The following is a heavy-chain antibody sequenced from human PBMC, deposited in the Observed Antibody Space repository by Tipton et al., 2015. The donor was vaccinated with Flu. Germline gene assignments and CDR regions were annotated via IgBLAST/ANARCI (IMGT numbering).Heavy chain of an antibody. D-gene: IGHD7-27*01. V-gene: IGHV4-4*07. J-gene: IGHJ3*02. CDR3: ARDPHKLGGESDAFDI. Sequence: TLSLTCTVSGGSMSNNFWSWFRQPAEKGLEWFGRIYASGVTNYNPSLKSRVTMSIDTSKNQFSLRLSSVTAADAAVYYCARDPHKLGGESDAFDIWGQGTMVTVSS. CDR2: IYASGVT. CDR1: GGSMSNNF.